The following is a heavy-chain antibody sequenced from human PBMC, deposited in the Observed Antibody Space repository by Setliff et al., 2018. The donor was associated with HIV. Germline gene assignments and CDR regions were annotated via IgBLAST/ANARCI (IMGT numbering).Heavy chain of an antibody. V-gene: IGHV3-74*01. CDR2: INIDGGST. Sequence: GGSLRLSCAASGFTFRSYWMYWVRQPPGKGLVWVSRINIDGGSTNYADSVKGRFTISRDNSKNTLFLQMNSLRPEDTAVYYCARDCRVGWVFTYGMDVWGQGTLVTASS. CDR3: ARDCRVGWVFTYGMDV. CDR1: GFTFRSYW. D-gene: IGHD6-13*01. J-gene: IGHJ6*02.